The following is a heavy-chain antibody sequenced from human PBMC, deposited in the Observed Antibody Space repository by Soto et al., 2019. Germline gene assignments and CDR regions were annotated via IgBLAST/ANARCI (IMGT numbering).Heavy chain of an antibody. D-gene: IGHD3-10*01. V-gene: IGHV4-61*01. CDR2: ISYSGST. Sequence: QVQLQESGPGLVKASETLSLTCTVSGGSVSTGSYYWTWIRQPPGKGLEWIGYISYSGSTNYNPSLKRRVTISVDTSKNQFSLKLSSVIAADTAVYYCARAYYYGSGRGRSMDVWGQGTTVTVSS. CDR1: GGSVSTGSYY. CDR3: ARAYYYGSGRGRSMDV. J-gene: IGHJ6*02.